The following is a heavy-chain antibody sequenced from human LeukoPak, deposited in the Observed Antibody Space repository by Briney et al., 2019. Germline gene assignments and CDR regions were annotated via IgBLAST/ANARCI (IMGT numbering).Heavy chain of an antibody. CDR3: ARGRIVGALGAFDI. CDR2: IYSGGST. Sequence: GGSLRLSCAASGFTVSSNYMSWVRQAPGKGLEWVSVIYSGGSTYYADSVKGRFIIARDNSKNTLYLQMNGLRAEDTAVYYCARGRIVGALGAFDIWGQGAMVTVSS. D-gene: IGHD1-26*01. V-gene: IGHV3-66*01. CDR1: GFTVSSNY. J-gene: IGHJ3*02.